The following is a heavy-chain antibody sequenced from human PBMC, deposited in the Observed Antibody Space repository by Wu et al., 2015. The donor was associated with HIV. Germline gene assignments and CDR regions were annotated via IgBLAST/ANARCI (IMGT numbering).Heavy chain of an antibody. D-gene: IGHD3-22*01. CDR1: GYTFTSYD. V-gene: IGHV1-8*01. Sequence: QVQLVQSGAEVKKPGASVKVSCKASGYTFTSYDINWVRQATGQGLEWMGWMNPNSGNTGYAQKFQGRVTMTGNTSISTAYMELSSLRSEDTAVYYCARGAYYYDSSGYFPFDYWGQGTLVTVSS. J-gene: IGHJ4*02. CDR3: ARGAYYYDSSGYFPFDY. CDR2: MNPNSGNT.